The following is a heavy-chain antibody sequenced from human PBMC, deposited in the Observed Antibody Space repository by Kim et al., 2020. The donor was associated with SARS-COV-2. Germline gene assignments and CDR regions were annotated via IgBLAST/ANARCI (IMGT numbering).Heavy chain of an antibody. J-gene: IGHJ5*02. CDR3: ATAETGTPIVS. CDR1: GDSTSSFY. CDR2: VSHRGST. D-gene: IGHD1-1*01. Sequence: SETLSLTCTVSGDSTSSFYWSWIRRPPGKGLEWIGYVSHRGSTNYNPSLMRRLSLSIDTSKNQLSLKLTNVTAADTAMYYCATAETGTPIVSWGQGILVTVSA. V-gene: IGHV4-59*01.